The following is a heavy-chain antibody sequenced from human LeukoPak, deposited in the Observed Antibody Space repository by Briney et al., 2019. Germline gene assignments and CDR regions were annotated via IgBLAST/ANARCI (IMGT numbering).Heavy chain of an antibody. V-gene: IGHV1-2*02. J-gene: IGHJ4*02. CDR2: INPNSGGT. CDR3: ARQTTVTKAIDY. CDR1: GYTFTGYY. D-gene: IGHD4-11*01. Sequence: ASVKVSCKASGYTFTGYYMHWVRQAPGQGLERMGWINPNSGGTNYAQKFQGRVTMTRDTSISTAYMELSRLRSDDTAVYYCARQTTVTKAIDYWGQGTLVTVSS.